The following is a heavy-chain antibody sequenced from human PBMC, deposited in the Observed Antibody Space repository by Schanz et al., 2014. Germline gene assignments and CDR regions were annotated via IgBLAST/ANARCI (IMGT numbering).Heavy chain of an antibody. Sequence: EVQLAESGGGLVQPGGSLRLSCAASGFTFSSYAMTWVRQAPGMGLEWVSYVSRSTPDIYYADSVKGRFTMSRDNAKNSVFLQMNSLRAEDTAVYYCARKMKLGVYGGKGHDSLDIWGQGTMVTVSS. V-gene: IGHV3-48*01. CDR1: GFTFSSYA. CDR2: VSRSTPDI. CDR3: ARKMKLGVYGGKGHDSLDI. D-gene: IGHD4-17*01. J-gene: IGHJ3*02.